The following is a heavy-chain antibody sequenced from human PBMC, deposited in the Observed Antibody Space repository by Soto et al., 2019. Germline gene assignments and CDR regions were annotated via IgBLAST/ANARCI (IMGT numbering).Heavy chain of an antibody. J-gene: IGHJ5*02. D-gene: IGHD3-10*01. Sequence: SETLSLTCTVSGGSISSGGYYWSWIRQHPGKGLEWIGYIYYSGSTYYNPSLKSRVTISVDTSKNQFSLKLSSVTAADTAVYYCARLGYGSGSYYSWFDPWGQGTLVTVSS. CDR2: IYYSGST. CDR3: ARLGYGSGSYYSWFDP. CDR1: GGSISSGGYY. V-gene: IGHV4-31*03.